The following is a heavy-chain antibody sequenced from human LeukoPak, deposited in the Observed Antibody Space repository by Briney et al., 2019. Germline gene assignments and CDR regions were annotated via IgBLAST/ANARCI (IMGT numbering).Heavy chain of an antibody. V-gene: IGHV3-7*01. CDR1: GFTFSSYW. Sequence: GGSLRLSCAASGFTFSSYWMSWVRQAPGKGPEWVANIKQDGSEKYYVDSVKGRFTISRDNAKDSLYLQMNSLRAEDTAVYYCARDQFYYYYGMDVWGQGTTVTVSS. CDR2: IKQDGSEK. CDR3: ARDQFYYYYGMDV. J-gene: IGHJ6*02.